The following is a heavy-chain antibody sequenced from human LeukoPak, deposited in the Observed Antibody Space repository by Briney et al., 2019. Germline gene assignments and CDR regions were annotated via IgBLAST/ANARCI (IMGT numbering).Heavy chain of an antibody. V-gene: IGHV3-23*01. Sequence: HPGGSLRLSCAASGFTFSSYAMSWVRQAPGKGLEWVSAISGSGGSTYYADSVKGRFTISRDNSKNTLYLQMNSLRAEDTAVYYCAKEGAIVVVIDPVPGGWGQGTLVTVSS. CDR1: GFTFSSYA. J-gene: IGHJ4*02. CDR2: ISGSGGST. D-gene: IGHD3-22*01. CDR3: AKEGAIVVVIDPVPGG.